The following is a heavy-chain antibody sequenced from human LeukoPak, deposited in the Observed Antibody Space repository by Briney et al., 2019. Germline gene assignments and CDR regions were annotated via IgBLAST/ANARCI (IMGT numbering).Heavy chain of an antibody. J-gene: IGHJ4*02. CDR3: ARGDLVEMATIEGGYFDY. D-gene: IGHD5-24*01. V-gene: IGHV4-30-2*01. CDR2: IYHSGST. Sequence: PSQTLSLTCTVSGGSISSGGYYWSWIRQPPGKGLERIGYIYHSGSTYYNPSLKSRVTISVDRSKNQFSLKLSSVTAADTAVYYCARGDLVEMATIEGGYFDYWGQGTLVTVSS. CDR1: GGSISSGGYY.